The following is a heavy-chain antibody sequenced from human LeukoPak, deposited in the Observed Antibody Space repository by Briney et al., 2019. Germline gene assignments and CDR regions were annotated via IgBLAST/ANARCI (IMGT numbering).Heavy chain of an antibody. CDR1: GYTFTGYY. V-gene: IGHV1-2*02. CDR2: INPNSGGT. D-gene: IGHD3-22*01. CDR3: ARAMSRVIYDSGPVCY. Sequence: ASVKVSCKASGYTFTGYYMHWVRQAPGQGLEWMGWINPNSGGTNYAQKFQGRVTMTRDTSISTAYVELSRLRSDDTAVYYCARAMSRVIYDSGPVCYWGQGTLVTVSS. J-gene: IGHJ4*02.